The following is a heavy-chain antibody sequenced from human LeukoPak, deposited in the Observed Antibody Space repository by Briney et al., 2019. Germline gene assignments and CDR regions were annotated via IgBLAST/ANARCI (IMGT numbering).Heavy chain of an antibody. V-gene: IGHV3-13*01. CDR2: IGAAGDT. CDR1: GFIFSSYD. CDR3: ARGDVVVPAPNPGYGMDV. J-gene: IGHJ6*02. Sequence: GGSLRLSCAASGFIFSSYDMHWVRQATGKGLEWVSAIGAAGDTYYPGSVKGRFTISRENAKNSLYLQMNSLRAEDTAVYYCARGDVVVPAPNPGYGMDVWGQGTTVTVSS. D-gene: IGHD2-2*01.